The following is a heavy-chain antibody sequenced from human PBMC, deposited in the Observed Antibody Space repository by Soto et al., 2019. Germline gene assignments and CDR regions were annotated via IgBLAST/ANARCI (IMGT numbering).Heavy chain of an antibody. CDR1: GYTFTNYG. CDR3: ARGRPGGYYHMDG. V-gene: IGHV1-18*01. Sequence: QVQLMQSGAEVKKPGASVKVSCKASGYTFTNYGVSWVRQAPGQGLEWMGWITVNSGNTNYAQKFQGRVTMTTDTATSTAYMELRSLRSDDTAVYYCARGRPGGYYHMDGWGKVTTVTVSS. J-gene: IGHJ6*03. D-gene: IGHD2-8*02. CDR2: ITVNSGNT.